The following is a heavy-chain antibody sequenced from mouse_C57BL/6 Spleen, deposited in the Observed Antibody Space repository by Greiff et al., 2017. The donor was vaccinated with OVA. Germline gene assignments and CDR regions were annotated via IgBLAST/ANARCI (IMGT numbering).Heavy chain of an antibody. Sequence: VQLQQSGPELVKPGASVKISCKASGYTFTDYYMNWVKQSHGQSLEWIGDINPNNGGTSYNQKFKGKATLTVDKSSSTAYMELRSLTSEDSAVYYCARWRGSSYDYFDYWGQGTTLTVSS. CDR2: INPNNGGT. CDR1: GYTFTDYY. V-gene: IGHV1-26*01. D-gene: IGHD1-1*01. CDR3: ARWRGSSYDYFDY. J-gene: IGHJ2*01.